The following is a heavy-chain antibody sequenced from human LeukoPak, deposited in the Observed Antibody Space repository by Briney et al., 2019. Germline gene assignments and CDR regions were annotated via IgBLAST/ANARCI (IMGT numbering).Heavy chain of an antibody. CDR1: GYTFTSYD. CDR3: ARDGNIVVVPAAMLGY. V-gene: IGHV1-3*01. D-gene: IGHD2-2*01. J-gene: IGHJ4*02. Sequence: ASVKVSCKASGYTFTSYDINWVRQATGQRLEWMGWVNAGNGNTKYSQKFQGRVTITRDTSASTAYMELSSLRSEDTAVYYCARDGNIVVVPAAMLGYWGQGTLVTVSS. CDR2: VNAGNGNT.